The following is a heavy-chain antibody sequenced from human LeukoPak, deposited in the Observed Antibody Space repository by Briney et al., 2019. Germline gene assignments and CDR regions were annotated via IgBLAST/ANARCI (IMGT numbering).Heavy chain of an antibody. CDR3: AKDRSMYYDFWSGYYSPPYYYYGMDV. V-gene: IGHV3-23*01. CDR1: GFTFSSYA. J-gene: IGHJ6*02. CDR2: ISGSGGST. Sequence: GGSLRLSCAASGFTFSSYAMSWVRQAPGKGLEWVSAISGSGGSTYYADSVKGRFTISRDNSKNTLYLRMNSLRAEDTAVYYCAKDRSMYYDFWSGYYSPPYYYYGMDVWGQGTTVTVSS. D-gene: IGHD3-3*01.